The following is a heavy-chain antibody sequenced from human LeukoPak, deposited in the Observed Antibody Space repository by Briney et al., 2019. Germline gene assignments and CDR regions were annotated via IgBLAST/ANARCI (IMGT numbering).Heavy chain of an antibody. J-gene: IGHJ5*02. D-gene: IGHD2-2*02. CDR1: GFTFSSYS. Sequence: GESLKISCAASGFTFSSYSMNWVRQAPGKGLEWVSSISSSSSYIYYADSVKGRFTISRDNAKNSLYLQMNSLRAEDTAVYYCARSIVVVPAAISWFDPWGQGTLVTVSS. V-gene: IGHV3-21*01. CDR3: ARSIVVVPAAISWFDP. CDR2: ISSSSSYI.